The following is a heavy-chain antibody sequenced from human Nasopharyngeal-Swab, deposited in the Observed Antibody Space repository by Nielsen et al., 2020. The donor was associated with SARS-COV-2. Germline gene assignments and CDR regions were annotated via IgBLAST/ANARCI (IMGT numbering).Heavy chain of an antibody. Sequence: WIRQPPGKGLEWVSVIYSGGSTYYADSVKGRFTISRDNSKNTLYLQMNSLRAEDTAVYYCASGRLWAFPFYWGQGTLVTVSS. CDR2: IYSGGST. D-gene: IGHD3-16*01. CDR3: ASGRLWAFPFY. V-gene: IGHV3-53*01. J-gene: IGHJ4*02.